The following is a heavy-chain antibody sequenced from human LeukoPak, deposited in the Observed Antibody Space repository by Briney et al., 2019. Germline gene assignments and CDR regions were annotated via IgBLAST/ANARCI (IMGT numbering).Heavy chain of an antibody. D-gene: IGHD2-2*01. CDR1: GFTFSSYA. J-gene: IGHJ4*02. Sequence: PGRSLRLSCAASGFTFSSYAMHWVRQAPGKGLEWVAVISYDGSNKYYADSVKGRFTTSRDNSKNTLYLQMNSLRAEDTAVYYCARDLEWDIVVVPAAVDFDYWGQGTLVTVSS. CDR3: ARDLEWDIVVVPAAVDFDY. V-gene: IGHV3-30*04. CDR2: ISYDGSNK.